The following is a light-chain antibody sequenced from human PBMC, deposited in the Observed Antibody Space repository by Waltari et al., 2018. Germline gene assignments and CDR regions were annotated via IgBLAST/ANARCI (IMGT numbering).Light chain of an antibody. CDR2: GAS. CDR1: QGVSSN. V-gene: IGKV3-15*01. J-gene: IGKJ2*01. CDR3: QQYNDWPPYT. Sequence: IVITQSPDTMSVSTEERATLSGRASQGVSSNVAWYQQKPGQSPRLLIYGASTRATGIPGRFSGSRSGTEFTLTISSLQSEDFGVYYCQQYNDWPPYTFGQGTNLEIK.